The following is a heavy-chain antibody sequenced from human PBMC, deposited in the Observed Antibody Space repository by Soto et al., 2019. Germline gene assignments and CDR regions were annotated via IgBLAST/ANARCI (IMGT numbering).Heavy chain of an antibody. CDR1: GGTFSTYS. J-gene: IGHJ3*02. CDR2: IIPIRGVT. V-gene: IGHV1-69*08. Sequence: QVQLVQSGAEVKKPGSSVKVSCKTSGGTFSTYSFSWVRQAPGQGLEWMGRIIPIRGVTDYAQKLQGRVTITADKSTSTAYLELSSLRAEDTALYYCARDTEGDGRAFDIWGQGTMVIVSS. D-gene: IGHD1-26*01. CDR3: ARDTEGDGRAFDI.